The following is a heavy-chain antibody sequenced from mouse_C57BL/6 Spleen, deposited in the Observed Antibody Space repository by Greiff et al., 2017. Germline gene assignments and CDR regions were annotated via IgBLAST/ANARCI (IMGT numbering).Heavy chain of an antibody. J-gene: IGHJ3*01. CDR1: GYTFTDYE. Sequence: VQLQQPGAELVRPGASVTLSCKASGYTFTDYEMHWVKQTPVHGLEWIGAIDPETGGTAYNQKFKGKAILTADKSSSTAYMELRSLTSEDSAVYYCNWDGAYWGQGTLVTVSA. D-gene: IGHD4-1*01. CDR3: NWDGAY. CDR2: IDPETGGT. V-gene: IGHV1-15*01.